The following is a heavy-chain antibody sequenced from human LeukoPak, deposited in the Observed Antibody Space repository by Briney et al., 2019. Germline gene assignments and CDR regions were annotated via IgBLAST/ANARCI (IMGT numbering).Heavy chain of an antibody. CDR1: GFTFSSFA. Sequence: GGSLRLSCAASGFTFSSFAMSWVRQAPGKGLEWVSTIGGSGGSTYYADSVKGRFTISRDNSKNTLYLQMNTLRAEDTAVYYCAKGVVVVTAMNYFDYWGQGTLVTVSS. CDR2: IGGSGGST. V-gene: IGHV3-23*01. D-gene: IGHD2-21*02. CDR3: AKGVVVVTAMNYFDY. J-gene: IGHJ4*02.